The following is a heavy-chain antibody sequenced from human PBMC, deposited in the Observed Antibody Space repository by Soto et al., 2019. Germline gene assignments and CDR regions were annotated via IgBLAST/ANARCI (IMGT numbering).Heavy chain of an antibody. Sequence: QVQLQESGPGLVKPSQTLSLTCTVSGGSISRDYYYWSWIRQPPGKGLEWIGYIYYSGRTAYNPSLKSRISISIDTSKNQFSLSLNSLNAADTAVYYCAGELSNSPEYFDFWGLGTLVTVSS. CDR2: IYYSGRT. CDR1: GGSISRDYYY. D-gene: IGHD6-6*01. CDR3: AGELSNSPEYFDF. J-gene: IGHJ4*02. V-gene: IGHV4-30-4*01.